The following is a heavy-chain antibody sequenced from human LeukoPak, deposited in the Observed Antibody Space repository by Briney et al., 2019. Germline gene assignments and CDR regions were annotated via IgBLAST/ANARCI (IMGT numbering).Heavy chain of an antibody. CDR2: ISSSGKTI. J-gene: IGHJ3*02. V-gene: IGHV3-48*03. D-gene: IGHD2-15*01. CDR3: ARYCSGGTCWTDHAFDI. Sequence: GGSLRLSCAPSGFTFRNYEMSWVRQTPGKGLEWLSYISSSGKTIYYADSVKGRFTISRDNAKNSLFLQMNSLRAGDAAVYYCARYCSGGTCWTDHAFDIWGQGTMVTVSS. CDR1: GFTFRNYE.